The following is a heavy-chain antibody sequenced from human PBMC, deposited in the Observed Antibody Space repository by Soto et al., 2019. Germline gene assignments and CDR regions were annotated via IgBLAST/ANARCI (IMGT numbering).Heavy chain of an antibody. CDR1: GGSISSGGYY. Sequence: SETLSLTCTVSGGSISSGGYYWSWIRQHPGKGLEWIGYIYYSGSTYYNPSLKSRVTISVDTSKNQFSLKLSSVTAADTAVYYCARGKVVRLVDDAYDIWGQGTMVTVSS. D-gene: IGHD2-15*01. V-gene: IGHV4-31*03. CDR3: ARGKVVRLVDDAYDI. J-gene: IGHJ3*02. CDR2: IYYSGST.